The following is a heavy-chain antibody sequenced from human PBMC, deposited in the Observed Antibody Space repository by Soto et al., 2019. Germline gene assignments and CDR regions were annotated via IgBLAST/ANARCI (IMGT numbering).Heavy chain of an antibody. CDR1: GYTFTSYD. CDR3: ARSNTIWFGELLYLD. D-gene: IGHD3-10*01. V-gene: IGHV1-8*01. J-gene: IGHJ4*02. CDR2: MNPNSGNT. Sequence: QVQLVQSGAEVKKPGASVKVSCKASGYTFTSYDINWVRQATGQGLEWMGWMNPNSGNTGYAQKFQGRVTMTRNTSISTAYMELSSLRSEETAVYYCARSNTIWFGELLYLDLVQGTLVTVSS.